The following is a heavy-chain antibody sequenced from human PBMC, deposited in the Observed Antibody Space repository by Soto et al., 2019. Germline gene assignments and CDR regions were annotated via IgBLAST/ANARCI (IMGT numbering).Heavy chain of an antibody. CDR2: IYRSGST. D-gene: IGHD6-13*01. V-gene: IGHV4-4*02. CDR3: ARTKLFSVAAALDS. CDR1: GGSISSSNW. Sequence: VXLXESGPGLVKPSGTLSLTCAVSGGSISSSNWWSWVRQSPGKGLEWIGEIYRSGSTNYNPSRKSRVTMSIDTSKNQFSLNLSSVTAADTAVYYCARTKLFSVAAALDSWGQGTLVTVSS. J-gene: IGHJ4*02.